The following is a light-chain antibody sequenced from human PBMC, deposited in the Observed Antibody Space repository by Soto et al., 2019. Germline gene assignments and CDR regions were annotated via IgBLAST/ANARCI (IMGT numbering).Light chain of an antibody. CDR3: QQYNNWLIT. Sequence: EIVMTQSPATLSVSPGERATLSCRASPSVSSNLAWYPQTPGQAPRLLIYGASTRATGIPARFSGSGSGTEFTLTISSLQSEDWAVYYGQQYNNWLITFGQGTRLEI. V-gene: IGKV3-15*01. J-gene: IGKJ5*01. CDR2: GAS. CDR1: PSVSSN.